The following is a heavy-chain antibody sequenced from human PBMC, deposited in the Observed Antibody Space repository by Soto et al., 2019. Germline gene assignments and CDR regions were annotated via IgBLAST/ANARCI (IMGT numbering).Heavy chain of an antibody. CDR1: GFTFTSSA. J-gene: IGHJ4*02. V-gene: IGHV1-58*01. D-gene: IGHD2-8*01. CDR2: IAVGSGYT. Sequence: QMQLEQSGPEVKKPGTSVKVSCKASGFTFTSSAFQWVRQARGQRLEWIGWIAVGSGYTNYAQRFQDRVTLTRDMSTANNYMELSRLTSEDTAIYYCAADATAWQQMVPSDYWGQGTLVTVSS. CDR3: AADATAWQQMVPSDY.